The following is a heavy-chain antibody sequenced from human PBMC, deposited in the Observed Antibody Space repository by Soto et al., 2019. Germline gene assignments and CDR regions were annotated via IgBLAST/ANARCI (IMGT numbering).Heavy chain of an antibody. Sequence: PSETLSLTCAVYGGSVNGYYWNWIRQPPGKGLEWTGEINHTGGTHYNPSLKSRVTMSVDTPKNQFSLRLSSVTAADTAIYYCATRITVFGLLIPPFDPWGQGTQVTVSS. J-gene: IGHJ5*02. CDR2: INHTGGT. V-gene: IGHV4-34*01. CDR3: ATRITVFGLLIPPFDP. D-gene: IGHD3-3*01. CDR1: GGSVNGYY.